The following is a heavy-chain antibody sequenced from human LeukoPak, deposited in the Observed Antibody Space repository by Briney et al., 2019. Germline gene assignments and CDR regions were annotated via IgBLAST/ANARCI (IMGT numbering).Heavy chain of an antibody. CDR1: GGSISSYY. J-gene: IGHJ5*02. CDR2: IYTSGST. CDR3: ARELIDYYGSEMYNWFDP. V-gene: IGHV4-4*07. Sequence: PSETLSLTCTVSGGSISSYYWSWIRQPAGKGLEWIGRIYTSGSTNYNPSLKSRVTMSVDTSKNQFSLKLSSVTAADTAMYYCARELIDYYGSEMYNWFDPWGQGTLVTVSS. D-gene: IGHD3-10*01.